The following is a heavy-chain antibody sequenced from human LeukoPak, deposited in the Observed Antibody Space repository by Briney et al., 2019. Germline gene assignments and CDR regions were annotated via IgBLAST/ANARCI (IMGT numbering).Heavy chain of an antibody. J-gene: IGHJ3*02. CDR1: GYTFTGYY. D-gene: IGHD4-17*01. CDR3: ARPRDYGDYDAFDI. V-gene: IGHV1-2*02. CDR2: INPNSGGT. Sequence: ASVKVSCKASGYTFTGYYMHWVRQAPGQGLEWMGWINPNSGGTNYAQKFQRRVTMTSDTSISTAYMELSRLRFDDTAVYYCARPRDYGDYDAFDIWGQGTMVTVSS.